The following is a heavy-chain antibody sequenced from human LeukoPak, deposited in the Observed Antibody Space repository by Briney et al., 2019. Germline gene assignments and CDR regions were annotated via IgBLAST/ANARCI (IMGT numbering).Heavy chain of an antibody. CDR2: INSDGSST. CDR1: GFTFSSYW. V-gene: IGHV3-74*01. CDR3: AREKYDILTGYSTLGDY. Sequence: AGGSLRLSCAASGFTFSSYWMHWVRQASGKGLVWVSRINSDGSSTSYADSVKGRFTISRDNAKNTLYLQMNSLRAEDTAVYYCAREKYDILTGYSTLGDYWGQGTLVTVSS. D-gene: IGHD3-9*01. J-gene: IGHJ4*02.